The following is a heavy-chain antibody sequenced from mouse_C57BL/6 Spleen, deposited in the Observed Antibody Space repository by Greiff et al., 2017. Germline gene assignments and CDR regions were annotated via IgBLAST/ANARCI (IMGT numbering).Heavy chain of an antibody. CDR2: IDPSDSYT. V-gene: IGHV1-59*01. Sequence: QVQLKQPGAELVRPGTSVKLSCKASGYTFTSYGMHWVKQRPGQGLEWIGVIDPSDSYTNYNQKFKGKATLTVDTSSSTAYMQLSSLTSEDSAVYYCAREGTMRYFDVWGTGTTVTVSS. CDR1: GYTFTSYG. CDR3: AREGTMRYFDV. J-gene: IGHJ1*03. D-gene: IGHD2-4*01.